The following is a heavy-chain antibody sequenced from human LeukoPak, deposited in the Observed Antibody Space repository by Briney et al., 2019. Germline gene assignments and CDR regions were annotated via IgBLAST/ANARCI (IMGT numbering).Heavy chain of an antibody. CDR3: ARGPPDGSGSYYPGDY. D-gene: IGHD3-10*01. J-gene: IGHJ4*02. Sequence: GGSLRLSCAASGFTFSSHWMHWVRQAPGKGLVWVSRISSDGSSTSFADSVKGRFTISRDNAENTLHLHMNSLRDEDTAVYFCARGPPDGSGSYYPGDYWGQGTLVTVSS. CDR2: ISSDGSST. CDR1: GFTFSSHW. V-gene: IGHV3-74*01.